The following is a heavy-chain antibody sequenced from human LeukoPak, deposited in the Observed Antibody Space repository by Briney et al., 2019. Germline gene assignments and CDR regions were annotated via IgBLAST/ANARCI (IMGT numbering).Heavy chain of an antibody. CDR1: GYTFTSYD. J-gene: IGHJ4*02. CDR3: ARDHDSSGHSDY. D-gene: IGHD3-22*01. Sequence: ASVKVSCKASGYTFTSYDINWVRQATGQGLEWMGWMNPNSGNTGYAQKFQGRVTMTRDTSISTAYMELSRLRSDDTAVYYCARDHDSSGHSDYWGQGILVTVSS. CDR2: MNPNSGNT. V-gene: IGHV1-8*01.